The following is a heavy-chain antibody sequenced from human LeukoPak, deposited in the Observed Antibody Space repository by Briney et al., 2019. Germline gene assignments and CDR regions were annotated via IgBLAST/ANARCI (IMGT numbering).Heavy chain of an antibody. CDR1: DFTFSTYA. J-gene: IGHJ5*02. D-gene: IGHD3-10*01. V-gene: IGHV3-66*01. CDR3: ARDHHGSGSYPNP. CDR2: IYSDGNT. Sequence: GGSLRLSCAASDFTFSTYAMSWVRQAPGKGLEWISVIYSDGNTYYSDSVKGRFTISRDNSKNTLYLQMNSLRAEDTAVYYCARDHHGSGSYPNPWGQGTLVTVSS.